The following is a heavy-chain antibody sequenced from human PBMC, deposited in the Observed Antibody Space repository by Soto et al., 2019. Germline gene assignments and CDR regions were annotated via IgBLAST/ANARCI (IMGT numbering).Heavy chain of an antibody. Sequence: LSLTCTVSVGSISSSSYFWGWMRQPPGKVLEWIGTIYYGGSTYYNPSLQSRVTISVDTSKNQFSLKLSSVTAADTAVYYCARHRDWFDPSGQGTLLTLSS. CDR2: IYYGGST. V-gene: IGHV4-39*01. J-gene: IGHJ5*02. CDR1: VGSISSSSYF. CDR3: ARHRDWFDP.